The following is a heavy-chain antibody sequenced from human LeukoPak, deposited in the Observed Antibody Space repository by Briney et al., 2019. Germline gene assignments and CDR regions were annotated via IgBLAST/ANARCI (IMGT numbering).Heavy chain of an antibody. D-gene: IGHD5-24*01. CDR1: GGSISNYY. Sequence: TSETLSLTCTVSGGSISNYYWSWIRQPPGKGLEWIGYISYSGSTNYNPSLKSRVTISVDTSKNQFSLKLSSVTAADTAVYYCARGRWLQKYWGQGTLVTVSS. J-gene: IGHJ4*02. V-gene: IGHV4-59*01. CDR2: ISYSGST. CDR3: ARGRWLQKY.